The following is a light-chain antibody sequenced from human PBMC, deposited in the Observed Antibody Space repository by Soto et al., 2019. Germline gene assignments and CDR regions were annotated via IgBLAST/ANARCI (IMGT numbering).Light chain of an antibody. CDR2: GAS. Sequence: EIVLTQSPGTLSLSPGETATLSCRASQRVTTSYLAWYQKKPGQAPRLLIYGASSRAAGIPDRFSGSGSGTDFTLTISRLEPEDFAVYFWQRYGGSPPFTFGQGTKVEI. CDR3: QRYGGSPPFT. V-gene: IGKV3-20*01. J-gene: IGKJ2*01. CDR1: QRVTTSY.